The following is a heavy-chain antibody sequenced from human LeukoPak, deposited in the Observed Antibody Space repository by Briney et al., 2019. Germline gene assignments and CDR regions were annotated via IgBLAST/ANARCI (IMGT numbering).Heavy chain of an antibody. CDR1: GFTVSSNY. Sequence: GGSLRLSCAASGFTVSSNYMSWVRRAPGKGLEWVANIKQDGSEKYYVDSVKGRFTISRDNARNSLYLQMNSLRAEDTAVYYCASLYCTHTTCYYFDYWGQGTLVSVSS. CDR2: IKQDGSEK. D-gene: IGHD2-2*01. V-gene: IGHV3-7*01. CDR3: ASLYCTHTTCYYFDY. J-gene: IGHJ4*02.